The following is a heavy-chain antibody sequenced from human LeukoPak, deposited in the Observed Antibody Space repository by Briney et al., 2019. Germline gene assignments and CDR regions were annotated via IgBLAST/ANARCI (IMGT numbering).Heavy chain of an antibody. V-gene: IGHV4-61*02. Sequence: SETLSLTCTVSGGSISSGSFYWSWIRQPAGRGLEWIGRMFTSGSTNYNPSFKSRVTISVDTSKNQFSLKLSSVTAADTAVYYCAREGGAYAFDIWGQGTMDTVSS. CDR3: AREGGAYAFDI. CDR2: MFTSGST. D-gene: IGHD3-16*01. CDR1: GGSISSGSFY. J-gene: IGHJ3*02.